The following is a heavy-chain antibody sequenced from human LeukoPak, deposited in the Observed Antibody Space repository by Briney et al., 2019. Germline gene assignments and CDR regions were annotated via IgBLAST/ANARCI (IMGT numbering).Heavy chain of an antibody. CDR1: GFTFSHYG. V-gene: IGHV3-33*06. J-gene: IGHJ1*01. D-gene: IGHD4-11*01. CDR2: IWSDGSDK. Sequence: GGSLRLSCAASGFTFSHYGMHWVRQTPGAGLEWVSVIWSDGSDKYYAKSVKGRFTISRDNSKNSLFLQMNSLRAEDTAVYYCAKDAQRGFDYSNSLQNWGQGILVTVSS. CDR3: AKDAQRGFDYSNSLQN.